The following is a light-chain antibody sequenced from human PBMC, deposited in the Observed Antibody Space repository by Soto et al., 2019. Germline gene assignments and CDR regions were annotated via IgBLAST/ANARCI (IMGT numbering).Light chain of an antibody. Sequence: DIQMTQSPSSLSASLGDRVTITCQVSQDISNYLNWYQQKPGKAPKLLIYAASSLQSGVPSRFSGSGSGTDFTLTISSLQPEDFATYYCQQSYSTHPLTFGGGTKVDIK. CDR1: QDISNY. J-gene: IGKJ4*01. V-gene: IGKV1-39*01. CDR2: AAS. CDR3: QQSYSTHPLT.